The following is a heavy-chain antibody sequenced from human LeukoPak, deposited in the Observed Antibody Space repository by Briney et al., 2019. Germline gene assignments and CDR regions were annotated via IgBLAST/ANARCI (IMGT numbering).Heavy chain of an antibody. D-gene: IGHD3-10*01. CDR3: AKEYGSGSYFVDY. J-gene: IGHJ4*02. CDR2: ISGGGGST. Sequence: GGSLRLSCAASGLTFSSYAMSWVRQAPGKGLEWVSGISGGGGSTYYADSVKGRFTISRDNSKNTLYLQMNSLRAEDTAIYYCAKEYGSGSYFVDYWGQGTLVTVSS. V-gene: IGHV3-23*01. CDR1: GLTFSSYA.